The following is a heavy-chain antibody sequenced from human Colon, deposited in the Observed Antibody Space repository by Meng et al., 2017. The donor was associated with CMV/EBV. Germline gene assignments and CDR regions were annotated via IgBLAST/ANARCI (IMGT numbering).Heavy chain of an antibody. CDR1: GFTFTTFW. Sequence: GGSLRLSCAASGFTFTTFWMTWVRQAPGKGLEWVANIKEDGSGQWYEDSVKGRFIISRDNAKKSVYLQMNSLRAGDTAVYYCARERGGYGSYSYYYYGMDVWGQGTTVTVSS. CDR2: IKEDGSGQ. J-gene: IGHJ6*02. CDR3: ARERGGYGSYSYYYYGMDV. V-gene: IGHV3-7*01. D-gene: IGHD1-26*01.